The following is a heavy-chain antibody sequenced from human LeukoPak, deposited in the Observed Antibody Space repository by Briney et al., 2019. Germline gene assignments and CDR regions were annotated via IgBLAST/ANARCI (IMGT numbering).Heavy chain of an antibody. Sequence: GGSLRLSCAASGFTFSSYAMSWFRQAPVKGLEWVSAISGSGGSTYYADSVKGRFTISRDNSKNTLYLQMNSLRAEDTAVYYCAKFLPTHIVVANYYFDYWGQGTLVTVSS. D-gene: IGHD2-21*01. V-gene: IGHV3-23*01. J-gene: IGHJ4*02. CDR1: GFTFSSYA. CDR2: ISGSGGST. CDR3: AKFLPTHIVVANYYFDY.